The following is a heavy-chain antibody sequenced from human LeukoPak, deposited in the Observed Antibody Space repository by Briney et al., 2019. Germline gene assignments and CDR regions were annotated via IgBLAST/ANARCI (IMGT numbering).Heavy chain of an antibody. V-gene: IGHV1-69*06. J-gene: IGHJ3*02. Sequence: EASVKVSCKASGGTFSSYAISWVRQAPGQGLEWMGGIIPIFGTANYAQKFQGRVTITADKSTSTAYMELSSLRSEDTAVYYCARDAPYGSGSYSAFDIWGQGTMVTVSS. CDR3: ARDAPYGSGSYSAFDI. CDR2: IIPIFGTA. CDR1: GGTFSSYA. D-gene: IGHD3-10*01.